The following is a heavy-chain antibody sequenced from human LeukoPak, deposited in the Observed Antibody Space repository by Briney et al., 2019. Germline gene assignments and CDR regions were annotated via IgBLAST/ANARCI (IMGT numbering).Heavy chain of an antibody. CDR1: GASMNTHY. V-gene: IGHV4-59*11. CDR3: ATIKRGNIFGYFDF. CDR2: MLDTVTT. Sequence: PSETLSLTCAVSGASMNTHYWSWIRQPPGKGLEWIGYMLDTVTTKDNPSLKSRFTLSADTSKNQFSLRLTSVTAADTAVYYCATIKRGNIFGYFDFWGQGIPVTVSS. J-gene: IGHJ4*02. D-gene: IGHD5-18*01.